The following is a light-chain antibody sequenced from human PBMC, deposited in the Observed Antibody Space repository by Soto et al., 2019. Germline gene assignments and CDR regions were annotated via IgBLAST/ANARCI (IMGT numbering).Light chain of an antibody. Sequence: DIQMTQSPSSLSASIGDRVTITCRASQSIGNYLNWYRQKPGEAPELLIYAASSLQSGVPSRFTGSGSATEFSFTISSLQPEDFATFYCQQGYSPPYTFGQGTKLDVK. J-gene: IGKJ2*01. CDR2: AAS. CDR1: QSIGNY. CDR3: QQGYSPPYT. V-gene: IGKV1-39*01.